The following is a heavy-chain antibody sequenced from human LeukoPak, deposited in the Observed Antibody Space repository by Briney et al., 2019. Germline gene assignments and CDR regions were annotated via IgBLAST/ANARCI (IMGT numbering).Heavy chain of an antibody. V-gene: IGHV4-59*08. CDR3: ARGARAGYNLEPFDY. D-gene: IGHD5-24*01. J-gene: IGHJ4*02. Sequence: SETLSLTCTVSGGSISSYYWSWIRQPPGKGLEWIGYIYYSGSTKYNPSLKSRVTISVDTSKNQFSLKLSSVTAADTAVYCCARGARAGYNLEPFDYWGQGTLVTVSS. CDR2: IYYSGST. CDR1: GGSISSYY.